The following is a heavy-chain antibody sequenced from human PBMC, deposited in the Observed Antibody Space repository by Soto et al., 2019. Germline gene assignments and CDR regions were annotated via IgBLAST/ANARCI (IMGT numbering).Heavy chain of an antibody. Sequence: PAGTLRPSCKASRFVIDAYCMKWDRQARGKGLEWVANIKQDGSEKYYVDSVKGRFTIYRDNAKNSLYLQMNSLRAEDTAVYYCARDLRYDGTTAFDYWGQGTLVTVSS. D-gene: IGHD1-1*01. CDR2: IKQDGSEK. V-gene: IGHV3-7*04. CDR3: ARDLRYDGTTAFDY. CDR1: RFVIDAYC. J-gene: IGHJ4*02.